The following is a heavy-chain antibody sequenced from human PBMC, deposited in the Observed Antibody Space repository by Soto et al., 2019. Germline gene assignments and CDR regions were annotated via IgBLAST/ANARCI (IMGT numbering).Heavy chain of an antibody. V-gene: IGHV1-69*02. CDR3: ARAPRIAAAPTRYYYYGMDV. CDR2: TIPILGIA. CDR1: GGTFSSYT. J-gene: IGHJ6*02. Sequence: QVQLVQSGAEVKKPGSSVKVSCKASGGTFSSYTISWVRQAPGQGLEWMGRTIPILGIANYAQKFQGRVTITADKSTSTAYMELSSLRSEDTAVYYCARAPRIAAAPTRYYYYGMDVWGQGTTVTVSS. D-gene: IGHD6-13*01.